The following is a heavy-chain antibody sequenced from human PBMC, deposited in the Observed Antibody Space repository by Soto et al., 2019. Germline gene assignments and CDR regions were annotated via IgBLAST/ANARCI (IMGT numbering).Heavy chain of an antibody. Sequence: QVQLVQSGAEVRKPGASVKLSCQTSGYPFTSYHMHWVRQAPRQGLEWMGVINPSEGRTRYSQKFQDRVTMTRDTSTSTVYMELSSLRSEDTATYFCARGREYSFGYNWFDPWGQGTLLTVSS. CDR3: ARGREYSFGYNWFDP. D-gene: IGHD4-4*01. V-gene: IGHV1-46*01. J-gene: IGHJ5*02. CDR1: GYPFTSYH. CDR2: INPSEGRT.